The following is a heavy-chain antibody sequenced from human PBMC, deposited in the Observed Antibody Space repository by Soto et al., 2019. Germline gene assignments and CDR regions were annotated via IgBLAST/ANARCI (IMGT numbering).Heavy chain of an antibody. CDR3: AKDSGGSYSTDFDY. V-gene: IGHV3-23*01. Sequence: GGSLRLSCEASGFTFSSYAMSWVRQAPGKGLEWVSAISGSGGSTYYADSVKGRFTISRDNSKNTLYLQMNSLRAEDTAVYYCAKDSGGSYSTDFDYWGQGTLVTVSS. J-gene: IGHJ4*02. D-gene: IGHD1-26*01. CDR2: ISGSGGST. CDR1: GFTFSSYA.